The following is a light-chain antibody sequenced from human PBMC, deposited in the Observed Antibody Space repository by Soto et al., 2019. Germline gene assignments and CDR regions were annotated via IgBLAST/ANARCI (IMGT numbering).Light chain of an antibody. CDR2: GAF. CDR1: QSVSYTF. J-gene: IGKJ4*01. CDR3: QQYGTSPLP. Sequence: EIVLTQYPGTLSLSPGERATLSCRSIQSVSYTFLAWYQQEPGQAPRLLIHGAFSRATGIPDRFSGSGSGTDFTLTISTLEPEDSAVYYCQQYGTSPLPFGGGTKVDIK. V-gene: IGKV3-20*01.